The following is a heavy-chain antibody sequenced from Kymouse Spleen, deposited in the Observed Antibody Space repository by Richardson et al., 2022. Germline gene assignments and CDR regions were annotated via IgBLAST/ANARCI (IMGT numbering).Heavy chain of an antibody. CDR2: IWYDGSNK. CDR1: GFTFSSYG. CDR3: ARELRYFDWLSPSYYYYYGMDV. J-gene: IGHJ6*02. Sequence: QVQLVESGGGVVQPGRSLRLSCAASGFTFSSYGMHWVRQAPGKGLEWVAVIWYDGSNKYYADSVKGRFTISRDNSKNTLYLQMNSLRAEDTAVYYCARELRYFDWLSPSYYYYYGMDVWGQGTTVTVSS. V-gene: IGHV3-33*01. D-gene: IGHD3-9*01.